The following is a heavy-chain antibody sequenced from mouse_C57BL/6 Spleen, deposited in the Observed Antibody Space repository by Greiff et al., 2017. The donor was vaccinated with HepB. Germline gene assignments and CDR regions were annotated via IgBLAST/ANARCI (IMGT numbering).Heavy chain of an antibody. V-gene: IGHV1-50*01. D-gene: IGHD4-1*01. CDR1: GYTFTSYW. Sequence: QVQLQQPGAELVKPGASVKLSCKASGYTFTSYWMQWVKQRPGQGLEWIGEIDPSDSYTNYNQKFKGKATLTVDTSSSTAYMQLSSLTSEDSAVYYCARGDWDARRYFDVWGTGTTVTVSS. J-gene: IGHJ1*03. CDR3: ARGDWDARRYFDV. CDR2: IDPSDSYT.